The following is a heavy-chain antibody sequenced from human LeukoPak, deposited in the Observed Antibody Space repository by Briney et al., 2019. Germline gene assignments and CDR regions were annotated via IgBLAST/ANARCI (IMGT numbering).Heavy chain of an antibody. V-gene: IGHV4-39*07. CDR3: ASFALIHGDYDAVDY. CDR2: IFYSGST. D-gene: IGHD4-17*01. Sequence: SETLSLTCTVSGGSISTSNYYWGWIRQPPGKGLEWIGNIFYSGSTYYSPSLRSRVTISLDTSRNQFSLKLNPVTAADTAVYYCASFALIHGDYDAVDYWGQGTLVTVSS. CDR1: GGSISTSNYY. J-gene: IGHJ4*02.